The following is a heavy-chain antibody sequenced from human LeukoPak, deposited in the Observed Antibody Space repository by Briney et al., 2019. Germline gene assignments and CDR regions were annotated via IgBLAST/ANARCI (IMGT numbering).Heavy chain of an antibody. Sequence: GGSLRLSCAASGFTFSSYWMHWVRQAPGKGLVWVSRINSDGSSTNYADSVKGRFTISRDNAKNTLYLQMNSLRADDTAVYYCAGGRSGTYYDYWGQGTLVTVSS. CDR2: INSDGSST. D-gene: IGHD1-26*01. J-gene: IGHJ4*02. CDR3: AGGRSGTYYDY. CDR1: GFTFSSYW. V-gene: IGHV3-74*01.